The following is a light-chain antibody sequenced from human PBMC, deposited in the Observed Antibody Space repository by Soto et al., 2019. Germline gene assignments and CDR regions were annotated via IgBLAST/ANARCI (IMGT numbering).Light chain of an antibody. CDR2: SNN. CDR3: AAWDDSLNGVV. CDR1: SSNIGSNI. J-gene: IGLJ2*01. V-gene: IGLV1-44*01. Sequence: QSVLTQPPSASGTPGQRVTISCSGSSSNIGSNIVNWYQQLPGTATKLLIYSNNRRPSGVPDRFSGSLAISGLQSEDEADYYCAAWDDSLNGVVFGGGTKLTVL.